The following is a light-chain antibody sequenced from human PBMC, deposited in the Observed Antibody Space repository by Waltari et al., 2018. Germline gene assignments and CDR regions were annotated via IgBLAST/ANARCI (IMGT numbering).Light chain of an antibody. CDR1: RSNIGAGHD. Sequence: QSVLTQPPSVSGAPGQRVTIHCTGSRSNIGAGHDVHWYQVFPGTAPKLLIYGNNNRPSGVPDRFSGSKSGTSASLAISGLQAEDEGDYYCQSYDTSLSVVFGGGTKLTVL. CDR2: GNN. J-gene: IGLJ3*02. CDR3: QSYDTSLSVV. V-gene: IGLV1-40*01.